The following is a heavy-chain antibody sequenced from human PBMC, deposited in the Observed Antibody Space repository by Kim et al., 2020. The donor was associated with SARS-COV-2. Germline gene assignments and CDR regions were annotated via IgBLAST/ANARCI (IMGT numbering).Heavy chain of an antibody. CDR1: GFTFSSYW. V-gene: IGHV3-74*01. J-gene: IGHJ4*02. CDR3: ASRRYTGTYYYFDY. CDR2: INSDGGTT. Sequence: GGSLRLSCAASGFTFSSYWMHWVRQAPGKGLVWVSRINSDGGTTSYADSVKGRFTISRYNAKSTLYLQMNSLRAEDTAVYYCASRRYTGTYYYFDYWGQGTLVTVCS. D-gene: IGHD1-26*01.